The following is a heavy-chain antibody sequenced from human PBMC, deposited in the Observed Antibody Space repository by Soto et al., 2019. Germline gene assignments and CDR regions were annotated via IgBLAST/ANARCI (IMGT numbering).Heavy chain of an antibody. D-gene: IGHD3-10*01. CDR1: GGTFNTYA. CDR3: AREVQVHTPAFVY. Sequence: QVQLVQSGAEMKKPGSSVKVSCQSSGGTFNTYAMNWVRQAPGQSPEWMGDISPMFGAANYAPKFQGRVTITADESTCTSYMQLSSLTSEDTALYFCAREVQVHTPAFVYWGQGTQVTVSS. CDR2: ISPMFGAA. J-gene: IGHJ4*02. V-gene: IGHV1-69*19.